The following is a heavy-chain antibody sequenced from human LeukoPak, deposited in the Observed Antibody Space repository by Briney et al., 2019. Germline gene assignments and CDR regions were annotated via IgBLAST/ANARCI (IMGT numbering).Heavy chain of an antibody. CDR3: TRDQYSSSSFDC. D-gene: IGHD6-13*01. CDR1: GFTFSSYG. CDR2: ISSSSSYI. Sequence: KPGGSLRLSCAASGFTFSSYGLNWVRQAPGKGLEWVSSISSSSSYIYYADSVKGRFTISRDNAKNSLYLQMNSLRAEDTAVYYCTRDQYSSSSFDCWGQGTLVTVSS. J-gene: IGHJ4*02. V-gene: IGHV3-21*01.